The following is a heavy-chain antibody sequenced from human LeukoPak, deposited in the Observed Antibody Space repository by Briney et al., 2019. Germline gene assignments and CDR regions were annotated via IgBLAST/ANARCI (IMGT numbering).Heavy chain of an antibody. V-gene: IGHV1-69*05. Sequence: SVKVSCKASGGTFSSYAISWVRQAPGQGLEWMGGIIPILVTANYAQKFQGRVTITTDESTSTAYMELSSLRSEDTAVYYCARGSPGYDSSGYYPYYYYYYMDVWGKGTTVTVSS. CDR2: IIPILVTA. CDR1: GGTFSSYA. J-gene: IGHJ6*03. D-gene: IGHD3-22*01. CDR3: ARGSPGYDSSGYYPYYYYYYMDV.